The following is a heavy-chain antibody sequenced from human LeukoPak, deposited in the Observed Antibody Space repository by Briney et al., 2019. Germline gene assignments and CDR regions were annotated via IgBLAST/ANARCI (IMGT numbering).Heavy chain of an antibody. D-gene: IGHD6-19*01. CDR1: GGSISTGREY. CDR3: ARLAPYSSGPHFDY. J-gene: IGHJ4*02. CDR2: VYATGST. V-gene: IGHV4-61*02. Sequence: PSETLSLTCTVSGGSISTGREYWSWIRQPAGKGLEWIGRVYATGSTSYSPSLKSRATISLDPSKNQFSLKLSSVTAADTAMYYCARLAPYSSGPHFDYWGQGILVTVSS.